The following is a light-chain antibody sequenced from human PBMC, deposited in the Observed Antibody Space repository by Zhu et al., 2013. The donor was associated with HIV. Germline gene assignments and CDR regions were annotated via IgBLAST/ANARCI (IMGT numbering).Light chain of an antibody. Sequence: SFELTQPPSVSVSPGQTANITCSGQKLGEKYACWYQQRPGQAPLLLIYQDKRRPSGIPERFSGSNSDNTATLTISGTQAMDEADYYCQAWDSSTGVFGTGTKVTVL. CDR2: QDK. V-gene: IGLV3-1*01. CDR3: QAWDSSTGV. CDR1: KLGEKY. J-gene: IGLJ1*01.